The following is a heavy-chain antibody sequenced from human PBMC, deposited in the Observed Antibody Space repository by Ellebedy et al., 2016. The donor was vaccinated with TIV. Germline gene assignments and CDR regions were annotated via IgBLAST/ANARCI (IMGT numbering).Heavy chain of an antibody. V-gene: IGHV1-46*01. J-gene: IGHJ3*02. CDR2: INPGSGGT. CDR3: ARDRNWNDEGSDTNDAFDI. CDR1: GYTFSNYG. D-gene: IGHD1-1*01. Sequence: AASVKVSCKASGYTFSNYGINWVRQAPGQGLEWMGIINPGSGGTTYAQKFQGRVTMTRDTSTSKVYMQLSSLRSEDSAVYFWARDRNWNDEGSDTNDAFDIWGQGTMVTVSS.